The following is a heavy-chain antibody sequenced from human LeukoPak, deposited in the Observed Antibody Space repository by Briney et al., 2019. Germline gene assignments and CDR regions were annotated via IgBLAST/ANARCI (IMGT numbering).Heavy chain of an antibody. CDR2: IYSGGST. Sequence: GGSLRLSCAAPGFTVSSNYMSWVRQAPGKGLEWVSVIYSGGSTYYADSVKGRFTISRDNSKNTLYLQMNSLRAEDTAVYYCARRPAAKYYYYGMDVWGQGTTVTVSS. D-gene: IGHD2-2*01. CDR3: ARRPAAKYYYYGMDV. CDR1: GFTVSSNY. V-gene: IGHV3-66*04. J-gene: IGHJ6*02.